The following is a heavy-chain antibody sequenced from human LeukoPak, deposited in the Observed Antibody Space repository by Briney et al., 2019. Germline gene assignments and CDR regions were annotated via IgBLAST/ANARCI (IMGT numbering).Heavy chain of an antibody. D-gene: IGHD3-10*02. J-gene: IGHJ6*04. CDR1: GFTFSSYE. CDR2: ISSSGSTI. CDR3: AELGITMIGGV. Sequence: GGSLRLSCAASGFTFSSYEMNWVRQAPGKGLEWVSYISSSGSTIYYADSVKGRFTISRDNAKNSLYLQMNSLRAEDTAVYYCAELGITMIGGVWGKGTTVTVPS. V-gene: IGHV3-48*03.